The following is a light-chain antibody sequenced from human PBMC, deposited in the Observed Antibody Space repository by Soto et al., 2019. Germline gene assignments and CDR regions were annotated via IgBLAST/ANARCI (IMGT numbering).Light chain of an antibody. CDR1: QSVNSN. Sequence: ERVMTQSPANLSVSPGESATLFCRASQSVNSNLALYQQKPGQGPRLLFYGASTRATGVPARFSGSQSGTEFTLTISSLQSEDFAVYYCQQYNNWPPVFGGGTKVDIK. J-gene: IGKJ4*01. CDR3: QQYNNWPPV. CDR2: GAS. V-gene: IGKV3-15*01.